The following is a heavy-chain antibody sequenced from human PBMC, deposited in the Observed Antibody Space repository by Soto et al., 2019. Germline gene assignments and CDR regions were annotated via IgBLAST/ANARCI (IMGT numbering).Heavy chain of an antibody. CDR3: AREGEDYDFWSGYYWFDP. J-gene: IGHJ5*02. V-gene: IGHV1-18*01. D-gene: IGHD3-3*01. CDR1: GYTFTSYG. CDR2: ISAYNGNT. Sequence: QVQLVQSGAEVKKPGASVKVSCKASGYTFTSYGISWVRQAPGQGLEWMGRISAYNGNTNYAQKLQGRVTMTTDTFTSTAYMELRSLRSDDTAVYYCAREGEDYDFWSGYYWFDPWGQGTLVTVSS.